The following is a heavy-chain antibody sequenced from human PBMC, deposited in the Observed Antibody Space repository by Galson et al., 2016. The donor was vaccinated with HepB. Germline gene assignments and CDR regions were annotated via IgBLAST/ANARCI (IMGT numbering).Heavy chain of an antibody. J-gene: IGHJ6*02. CDR3: ARGGVGRYNAMDV. CDR2: INHSEST. CDR1: DESFSGYY. D-gene: IGHD3-10*01. Sequence: SETLSLTCAVYDESFSGYYWSWIRQPPGKGLEWIGDINHSESTNYNPSLKSRVTISADTSKNQVSLKLTSVTAADTAAYSCARGGVGRYNAMDVWGQGTTVIVAS. V-gene: IGHV4-34*01.